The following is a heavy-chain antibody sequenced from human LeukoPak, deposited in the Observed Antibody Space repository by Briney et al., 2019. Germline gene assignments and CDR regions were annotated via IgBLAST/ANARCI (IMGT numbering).Heavy chain of an antibody. J-gene: IGHJ5*02. D-gene: IGHD3-16*02. Sequence: SETLSLTCTVSGGSISSGTYYWSWIRQPAGKGLEWIGHIYTSGSTNYNPSLKSRVTISVDTSKNQFSLKLTSVTAADTAVYYCARRRDYVWGSYRPWGQGTLVTVSS. V-gene: IGHV4-61*09. CDR3: ARRRDYVWGSYRP. CDR1: GGSISSGTYY. CDR2: IYTSGST.